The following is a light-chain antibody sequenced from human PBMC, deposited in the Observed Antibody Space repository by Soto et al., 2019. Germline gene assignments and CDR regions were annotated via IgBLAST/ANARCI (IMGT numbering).Light chain of an antibody. V-gene: IGKV1-5*03. CDR1: QSISSW. J-gene: IGKJ1*01. Sequence: DIQMTQSPSTLSASVGDRVTITCRASQSISSWLAWHQQKPGKAPKLLIYKASSLDSGVPSRFSGSGSGTEFTLTISSLQPDDFATYYCQQYNSYWTFGQGTKVEIK. CDR2: KAS. CDR3: QQYNSYWT.